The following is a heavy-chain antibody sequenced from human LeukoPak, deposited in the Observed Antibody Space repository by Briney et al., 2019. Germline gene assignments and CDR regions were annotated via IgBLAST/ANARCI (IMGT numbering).Heavy chain of an antibody. D-gene: IGHD1-20*01. CDR2: ISAYNGNT. J-gene: IGHJ4*02. CDR1: GYTFTSYG. Sequence: ASVKVSCKASGYTFTSYGISWVRQAPGQGLEWMGWISAYNGNTNYAQKLQGRVTMTTDTSTSTAYMELRSLRSDDTAVYYCARVGVYNWNHPGFDYWGQGTLVTVSS. CDR3: ARVGVYNWNHPGFDY. V-gene: IGHV1-18*01.